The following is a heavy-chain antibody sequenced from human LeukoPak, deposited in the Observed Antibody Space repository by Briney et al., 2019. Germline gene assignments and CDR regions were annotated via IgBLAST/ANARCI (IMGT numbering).Heavy chain of an antibody. J-gene: IGHJ4*02. D-gene: IGHD1-26*01. CDR3: ARGGRGSYYFDY. CDR2: IIPIFGTA. Sequence: GGSLRLSCAASGFIFTSYAISWVRQAPGQGLEWMGGIIPIFGTANYAQKFQGRVTITADESTSTAYMELSSLRSEDTAVYYCARGGRGSYYFDYWGQGTLVTVSS. V-gene: IGHV1-69*01. CDR1: GFIFTSYA.